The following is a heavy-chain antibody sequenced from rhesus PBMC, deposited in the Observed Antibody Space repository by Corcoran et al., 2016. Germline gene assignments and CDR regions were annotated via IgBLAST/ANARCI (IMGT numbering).Heavy chain of an antibody. CDR3: ATESGRMN. CDR2: FNNTGKPI. J-gene: IGHJ4*01. V-gene: IGHV3-7*01. D-gene: IGHD2-39*01. Sequence: EVQLVESGGGLVQPGGSLRLSCAASGFTFGVYGTHWVRQSWGKGLGWISSFNNTGKPIYSADSVDGLFTVSRANAKNSLSLQMNSLRAEDTAVYYCATESGRMNWGQGVLVTVSS. CDR1: GFTFGVYG.